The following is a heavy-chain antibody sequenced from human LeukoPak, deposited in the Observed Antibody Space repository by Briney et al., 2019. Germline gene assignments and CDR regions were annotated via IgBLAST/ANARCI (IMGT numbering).Heavy chain of an antibody. J-gene: IGHJ4*02. CDR2: ITGSGGRT. D-gene: IGHD6-6*01. CDR1: GFAFSSYA. V-gene: IGHV3-23*01. CDR3: AKGISPNSTSLDY. Sequence: GGSLRLSCAASGFAFSSYAISWVRQAPGKGLEWVSAITGSGGRTYYADSVKGRFTISRDNSKNTLFLQMNSLRAEDTAVYYCAKGISPNSTSLDYWGQGTLVTVSS.